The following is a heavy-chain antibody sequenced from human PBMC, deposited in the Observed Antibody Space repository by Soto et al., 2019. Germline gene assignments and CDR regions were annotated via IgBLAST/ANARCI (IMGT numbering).Heavy chain of an antibody. CDR1: GYTFTSYA. Sequence: ASVKVSCKASGYTFTSYAMHWVRQAPGQRLEWMGWINAGNGNTKYSQKFQGRVTITRDTSASTAYMELSSLRSEDTAVYYCARVYSRGIAHNWFDPWGQGTLVTVSS. V-gene: IGHV1-3*01. J-gene: IGHJ5*02. D-gene: IGHD6-13*01. CDR2: INAGNGNT. CDR3: ARVYSRGIAHNWFDP.